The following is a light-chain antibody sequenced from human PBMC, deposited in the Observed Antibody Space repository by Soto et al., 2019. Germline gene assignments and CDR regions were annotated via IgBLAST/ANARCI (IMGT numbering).Light chain of an antibody. CDR1: QSISFF. V-gene: IGKV1-39*01. Sequence: DIQMTQSPSSLSASVGDRVTITCRASQSISFFLNWYQQKPGKAPKLLIYTASSLQSGVPSRFSGSGSGTDFTLTISTLQAEDFATYYWQQSYSTPRTFGQGTKLEIK. CDR2: TAS. CDR3: QQSYSTPRT. J-gene: IGKJ2*02.